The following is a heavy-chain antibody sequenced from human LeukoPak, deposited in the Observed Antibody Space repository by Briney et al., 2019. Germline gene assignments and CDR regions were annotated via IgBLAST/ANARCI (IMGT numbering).Heavy chain of an antibody. D-gene: IGHD3-10*01. CDR1: GFTFSTYA. Sequence: GGSLRLSCAASGFTFSTYAMHWVRQAPGKGLEWMTVISYDGRDKKYADSVKGRFTISRDNSKNTLYLQMNSLRAEDTAVYYCAKDLITMVRGVLIGQGLLFDYWGQGTLVTVSS. CDR3: AKDLITMVRGVLIGQGLLFDY. CDR2: ISYDGRDK. V-gene: IGHV3-30*04. J-gene: IGHJ4*02.